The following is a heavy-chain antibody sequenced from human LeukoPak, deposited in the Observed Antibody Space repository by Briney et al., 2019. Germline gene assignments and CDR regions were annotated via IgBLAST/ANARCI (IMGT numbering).Heavy chain of an antibody. CDR2: IKQDGSEK. Sequence: QSGGSLRLSCAASGFTFSSYWMSWVRQAPGKGLEWVANIKQDGSEKYYVDSVKGRFTISRDNAKNSLYLQMNSLRAEDTALYYCAKGRGYNYGYIFGYFDYWGQGTLVTVSS. V-gene: IGHV3-7*03. CDR1: GFTFSSYW. D-gene: IGHD5-18*01. J-gene: IGHJ4*02. CDR3: AKGRGYNYGYIFGYFDY.